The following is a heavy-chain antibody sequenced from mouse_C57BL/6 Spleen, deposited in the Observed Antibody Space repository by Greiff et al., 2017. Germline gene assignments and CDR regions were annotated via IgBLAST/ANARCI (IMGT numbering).Heavy chain of an antibody. D-gene: IGHD4-1*01. CDR2: IDPSDSYT. CDR1: GYTFTSYW. CDR3: ARGRRDWDFDD. J-gene: IGHJ2*01. Sequence: QVQLQQPGAELVMPGASVKLSCKASGYTFTSYWMHWVKQRPGQGLEWIGEIDPSDSYTNYNQKFKGKSTLTVDKSSSTAYMQLSSLTSEDSAVYYCARGRRDWDFDDWGQGTTLTVSS. V-gene: IGHV1-69*01.